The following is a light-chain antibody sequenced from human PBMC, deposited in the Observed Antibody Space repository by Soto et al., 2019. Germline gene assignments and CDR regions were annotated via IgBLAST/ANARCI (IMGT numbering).Light chain of an antibody. CDR1: HDVSSK. CDR2: AAS. V-gene: IGKV3-15*01. J-gene: IGKJ4*01. Sequence: EIVMTQSPVTLSVSPGERATLSCRARHDVSSKLAWYQQKPGQAPRLLIYAASTRATGLPARFSGSGSGTEFTLTISSLQAEDFASYYCQHYANWPLTFGGGTKGEIK. CDR3: QHYANWPLT.